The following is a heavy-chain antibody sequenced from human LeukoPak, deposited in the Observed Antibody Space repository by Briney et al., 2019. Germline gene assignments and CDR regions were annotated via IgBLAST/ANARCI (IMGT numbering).Heavy chain of an antibody. CDR1: GFTFSSYG. J-gene: IGHJ4*02. D-gene: IGHD1-26*01. CDR3: AKESGSYYQKMHYFDY. Sequence: GGSLRLSCAASGFTFSSYGMHWVRQAPGKGLEWVAVISYDGSNKYYADSVKGRFTISRDNSKNTLYLQMNSLRAEDTAVYYCAKESGSYYQKMHYFDYWGQGTLVTVSS. V-gene: IGHV3-30*18. CDR2: ISYDGSNK.